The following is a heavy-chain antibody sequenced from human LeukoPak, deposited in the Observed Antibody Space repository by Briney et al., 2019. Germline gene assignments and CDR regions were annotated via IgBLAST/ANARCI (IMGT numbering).Heavy chain of an antibody. V-gene: IGHV4-4*02. CDR2: IYHSGST. Sequence: PSETLSLTCAVSGGSISSSNWWSWVRQPPGKGLEWIGEIYHSGSTYYNPSLKSRVTISVDTSKNQFSLKLSSVTAADTAVYYCAARKYDSSGRESWGQGTMVTVSS. D-gene: IGHD3-22*01. CDR1: GGSISSSNW. J-gene: IGHJ3*01. CDR3: AARKYDSSGRES.